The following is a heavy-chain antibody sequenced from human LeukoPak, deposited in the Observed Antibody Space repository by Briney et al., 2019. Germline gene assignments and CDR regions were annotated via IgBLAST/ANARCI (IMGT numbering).Heavy chain of an antibody. J-gene: IGHJ4*02. CDR2: ISSSGSTI. V-gene: IGHV3-48*01. Sequence: PGGSLRLSCAASGFTFSSYSMNWVRQAPGKGLEWLSYISSSGSTIYYADSVKGRFTISRDNAENSLYLQMNSLRAEDTAVYYCARRAYYFDYWGQGTLVTVSS. CDR3: ARRAYYFDY. CDR1: GFTFSSYS.